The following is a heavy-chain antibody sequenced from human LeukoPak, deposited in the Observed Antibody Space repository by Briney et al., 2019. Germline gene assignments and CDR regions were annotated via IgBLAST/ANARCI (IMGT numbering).Heavy chain of an antibody. V-gene: IGHV3-30-3*01. CDR3: ARDQGNSLDY. CDR2: ISYDGSNK. Sequence: HPGGSLRLSCAASGFTFSSYAMHWVRQAPGKGLEWVAVISYDGSNKYYADSVKGRFTISRDNSKNTLYLQMNSLRAEDTAVYYCARDQGNSLDYWGQGTLVTVSS. CDR1: GFTFSSYA. J-gene: IGHJ4*02. D-gene: IGHD5-12*01.